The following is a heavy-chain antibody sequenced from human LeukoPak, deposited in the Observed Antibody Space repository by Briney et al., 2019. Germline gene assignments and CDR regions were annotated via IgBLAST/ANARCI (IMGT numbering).Heavy chain of an antibody. Sequence: ASVKVSCKASGGTFSSYTISWVRQAPGQGLEWMGRITPILGIANYAQKFQGRVTITADKSTSTAYMELSSLRSEDTAVYYCARAAGIATAQTPYGMDVWGQGTTVTVSS. CDR1: GGTFSSYT. CDR3: ARAAGIATAQTPYGMDV. CDR2: ITPILGIA. V-gene: IGHV1-69*02. J-gene: IGHJ6*02. D-gene: IGHD1-26*01.